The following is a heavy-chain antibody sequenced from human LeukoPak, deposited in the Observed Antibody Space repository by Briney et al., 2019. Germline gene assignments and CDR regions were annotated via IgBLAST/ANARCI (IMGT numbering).Heavy chain of an antibody. V-gene: IGHV1-2*02. D-gene: IGHD4-17*01. CDR1: GYTFSGYY. J-gene: IGHJ5*02. CDR3: ARPNGDYYNWFDP. Sequence: ASVKVSCKASGYTFSGYYMHWVRQAPGQGLEWMGWINPKSGDTNYAQKFQDRVTLTRDTSISTAYLELSNLISDDTAVYYCARPNGDYYNWFDPWGQGTLVTASS. CDR2: INPKSGDT.